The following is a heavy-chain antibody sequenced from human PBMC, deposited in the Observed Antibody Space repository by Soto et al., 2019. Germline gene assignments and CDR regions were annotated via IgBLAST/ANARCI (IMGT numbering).Heavy chain of an antibody. J-gene: IGHJ6*02. Sequence: PGGSLRLSCAASGFIFRSYSMHWVRQAPGKGLEWVSLMSSDGTAKYYADSVKGRFTISRDNAKNTVSLQMDSLRAEDTGVYFCARDGFCCGTNCLDGLDVWGPGTTVTVSS. CDR1: GFIFRSYS. CDR3: ARDGFCCGTNCLDGLDV. V-gene: IGHV3-30*04. CDR2: MSSDGTAK. D-gene: IGHD2-2*03.